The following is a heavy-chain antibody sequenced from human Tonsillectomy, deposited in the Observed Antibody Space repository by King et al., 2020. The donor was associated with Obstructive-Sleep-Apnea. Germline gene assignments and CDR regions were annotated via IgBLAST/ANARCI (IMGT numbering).Heavy chain of an antibody. CDR2: INTGGGTT. CDR3: AKRVDTAMVFDY. J-gene: IGHJ4*02. V-gene: IGHV3-23*04. D-gene: IGHD5-18*01. CDR1: GFTFSNYA. Sequence: VQLVESGGGLVQPGGSLRLSCSASGFTFSNYAMSRVRQAPGNGLECVSAINTGGGTTYYAESVKGLFTISRDNSKNTLYLQMNSLRAEDTAVYYCAKRVDTAMVFDYWGQGTLVTVSS.